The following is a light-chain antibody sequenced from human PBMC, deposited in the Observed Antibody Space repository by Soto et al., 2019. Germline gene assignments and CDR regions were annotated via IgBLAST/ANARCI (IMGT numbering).Light chain of an antibody. V-gene: IGKV1-5*01. Sequence: DIQMTQSPSTLSASVGDGVPITCRASQNISVWLAWYQQRPGKAPKFLIYDASSLETGVPSRFSGSGSGTEFTLTIRSLQPDDFATYYCQQYDSSSPTFGQGTKLAIK. CDR1: QNISVW. CDR2: DAS. J-gene: IGKJ2*01. CDR3: QQYDSSSPT.